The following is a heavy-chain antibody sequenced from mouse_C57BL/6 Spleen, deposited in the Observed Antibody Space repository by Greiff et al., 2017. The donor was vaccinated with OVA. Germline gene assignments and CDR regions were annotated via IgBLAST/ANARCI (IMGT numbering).Heavy chain of an antibody. CDR1: GYTFTSYW. J-gene: IGHJ2*01. Sequence: QVQLQQPGAELVKPGASVKMSCKASGYTFTSYWITWVKQRPGQGLEWIGDIYPGSGSTNYNEKFKSKATLTVDTSSSTAYMQLSSLTSEDSAVYYCARRGSNWDAYYFDYWGQGTTLTVSS. D-gene: IGHD4-1*01. CDR3: ARRGSNWDAYYFDY. V-gene: IGHV1-55*01. CDR2: IYPGSGST.